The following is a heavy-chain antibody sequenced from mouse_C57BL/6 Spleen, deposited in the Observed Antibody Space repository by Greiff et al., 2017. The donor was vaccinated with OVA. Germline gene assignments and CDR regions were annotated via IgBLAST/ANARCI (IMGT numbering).Heavy chain of an antibody. CDR1: GYTFTDYE. V-gene: IGHV1-15*01. D-gene: IGHD2-5*01. Sequence: QVQLQQSGAELVRPGASVTLSCKASGYTFTDYEMHWVKQTPVHGLEWIGAIDPETGGTAYNQKFKGKAILTADKSSSTAYMELRSLTSEDSAVYYCTRGNSNYDYAMDYWGQGTSGTVSS. CDR2: IDPETGGT. J-gene: IGHJ4*01. CDR3: TRGNSNYDYAMDY.